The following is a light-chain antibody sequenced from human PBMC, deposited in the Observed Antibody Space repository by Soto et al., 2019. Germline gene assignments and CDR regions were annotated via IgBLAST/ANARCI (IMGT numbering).Light chain of an antibody. V-gene: IGKV1-33*01. CDR3: QQYHHLPPT. Sequence: DIQMTQSPPSLSASIGDRVTITCQASQDIIKYLNWYQQKPGKAPKLLIDDASNLETGVPSRFSGRGSGTHFALTISSLQPEDFATYFCQQYHHLPPTFVGGTKVE. CDR1: QDIIKY. J-gene: IGKJ4*01. CDR2: DAS.